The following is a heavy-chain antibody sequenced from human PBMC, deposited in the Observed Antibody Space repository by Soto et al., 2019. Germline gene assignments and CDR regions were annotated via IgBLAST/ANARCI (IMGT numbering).Heavy chain of an antibody. Sequence: QVQLVESGGGLVKPGGSLRLSCAASGFTFSDYYMNWIRQAPGKGLEWVSYLSSSDIYTKYADSVKGRFTISRDNAKNSLYLQMNSLRAEDTAVYYCARGWRYDILSGYFDYWGQGTLVTVSS. D-gene: IGHD3-9*01. CDR2: LSSSDIYT. CDR1: GFTFSDYY. CDR3: ARGWRYDILSGYFDY. V-gene: IGHV3-11*06. J-gene: IGHJ4*02.